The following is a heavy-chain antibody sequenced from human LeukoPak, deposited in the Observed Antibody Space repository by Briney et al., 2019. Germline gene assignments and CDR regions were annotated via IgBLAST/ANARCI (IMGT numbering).Heavy chain of an antibody. CDR2: IYHSGST. V-gene: IGHV4-30-2*01. J-gene: IGHJ3*02. Sequence: SETLSLTCTVSGGSISSGGYYWSWIPQPPGKGLEWIGYIYHSGSTYYNPSLKSRVTISVDTSKNQFSLKLSSVTAADTAVYYCAREAGARITMIVVAKKGAFDIWGQGTMVTVSS. CDR1: GGSISSGGYY. CDR3: AREAGARITMIVVAKKGAFDI. D-gene: IGHD3-22*01.